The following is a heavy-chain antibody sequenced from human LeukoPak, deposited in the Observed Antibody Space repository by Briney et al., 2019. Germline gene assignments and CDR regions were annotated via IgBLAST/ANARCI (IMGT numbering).Heavy chain of an antibody. CDR1: GFTFRDYA. D-gene: IGHD6-25*01. Sequence: GGSLRLSCAASGFTFRDYAMIWVRQAPGKGLEWVSTISGSGDSTYYADSVKGRFTISRDNSKNTVPLHLNSLRAEDTALYYCAKSHYRSGGAGLDYWGQGTLVTVSS. CDR2: ISGSGDST. V-gene: IGHV3-23*01. J-gene: IGHJ4*02. CDR3: AKSHYRSGGAGLDY.